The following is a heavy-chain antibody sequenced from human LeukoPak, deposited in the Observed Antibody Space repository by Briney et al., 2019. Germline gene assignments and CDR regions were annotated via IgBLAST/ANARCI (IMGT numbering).Heavy chain of an antibody. V-gene: IGHV4-34*12. CDR3: VRDYSNFVQGD. D-gene: IGHD4-11*01. CDR2: IFYDGST. J-gene: IGHJ4*02. Sequence: RTSETLSLTCAVYGGSFSGYYWSWIRQPPGKELEWIGSIFYDGSTYYNPSLKSRLTIFADTSKNQFSLKMTSVTAADTAVYYCVRDYSNFVQGDWGQGTLVTVSS. CDR1: GGSFSGYY.